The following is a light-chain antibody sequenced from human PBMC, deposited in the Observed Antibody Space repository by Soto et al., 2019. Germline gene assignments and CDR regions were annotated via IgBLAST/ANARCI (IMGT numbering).Light chain of an antibody. V-gene: IGKV3D-15*01. CDR3: QQYNTWPPVYT. CDR1: QSIGTK. CDR2: DAS. Sequence: EIVMTQSPATVSVSPGESATLSCRASQSIGTKLAWYQQRPGQAPRLLIYDASTRATGIPARFSGSGSGTGFTLAISSLQSEDFAVYYCQQYNTWPPVYTFGQGTRLDIK. J-gene: IGKJ2*01.